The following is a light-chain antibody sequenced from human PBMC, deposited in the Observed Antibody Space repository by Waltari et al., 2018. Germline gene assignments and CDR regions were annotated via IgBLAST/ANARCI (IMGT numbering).Light chain of an antibody. V-gene: IGLV2-23*01. Sequence: QAALTHTVSVSGSPGQSVTISCTGTPKHVGDSNLAPWFQHPPDPTPKPLLFYASKRPSRVSNRFSGSKSGNTASLTISGLQTEDEADYYCCSYSTGGSWMFGGGTKLTVL. CDR3: CSYSTGGSWM. CDR2: YAS. J-gene: IGLJ3*02. CDR1: PKHVGDSNL.